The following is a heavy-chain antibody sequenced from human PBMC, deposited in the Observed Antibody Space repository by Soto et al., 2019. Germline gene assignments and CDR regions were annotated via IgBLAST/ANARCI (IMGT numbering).Heavy chain of an antibody. D-gene: IGHD5-12*01. CDR1: TFTFNTYW. V-gene: IGHV3-74*03. Sequence: PGGSLRLSCAASTFTFNTYWMHWVRQAPGKGLVWVSRINSDGTKTTYADSVKGRFTISRDNAKNTVYLQMNSLRAEDTAMYYCATVATNSYNWVDPWGQGTLVTVSS. CDR3: ATVATNSYNWVDP. CDR2: INSDGTKT. J-gene: IGHJ5*02.